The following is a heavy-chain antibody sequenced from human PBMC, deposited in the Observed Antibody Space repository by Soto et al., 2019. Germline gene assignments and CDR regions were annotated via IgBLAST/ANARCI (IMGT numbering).Heavy chain of an antibody. J-gene: IGHJ4*02. CDR3: ARVFCTNGICSSFDY. V-gene: IGHV3-23*01. D-gene: IGHD2-8*01. CDR2: INGNGSTT. Sequence: GGSLRLSCAASGFTFSSYAMSWVRQAPGKGLEWVSAINGNGSTTFYADFVKGRFTISRDNAKSTLYLQMNSLRADDTAVYYCARVFCTNGICSSFDYWGQGTLVTVSS. CDR1: GFTFSSYA.